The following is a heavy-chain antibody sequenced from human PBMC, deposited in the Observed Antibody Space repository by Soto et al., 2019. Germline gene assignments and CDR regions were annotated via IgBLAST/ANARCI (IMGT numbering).Heavy chain of an antibody. CDR2: IKQDGSEK. CDR1: GFTFSSYW. D-gene: IGHD2-15*01. CDR3: AREGRSAAAALDY. J-gene: IGHJ4*02. Sequence: GGSLRLSCAASGFTFSSYWMSWVRQAPGKGLEWVANIKQDGSEKYYVDSVKGRFTISRDNAKNSLYLQMNSLRAEDTAVYYCAREGRSAAAALDYWGQGTLVTVSS. V-gene: IGHV3-7*01.